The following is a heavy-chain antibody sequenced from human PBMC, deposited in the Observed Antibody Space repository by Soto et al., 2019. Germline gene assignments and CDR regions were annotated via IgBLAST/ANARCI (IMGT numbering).Heavy chain of an antibody. Sequence: QVQLVQSGAEVKKPGASVRISCKASGYTFTNFYLHWVRQAPGQGLEWMGIISPRCDNTWYAQKFQVRVTMTRDTATVTVYMEVSGLRSEDTAIYYCARNVSLGDRRGPNYFDYWGQGTLLTVSS. D-gene: IGHD3-16*01. CDR3: ARNVSLGDRRGPNYFDY. CDR1: GYTFTNFY. J-gene: IGHJ4*02. V-gene: IGHV1-46*01. CDR2: ISPRCDNT.